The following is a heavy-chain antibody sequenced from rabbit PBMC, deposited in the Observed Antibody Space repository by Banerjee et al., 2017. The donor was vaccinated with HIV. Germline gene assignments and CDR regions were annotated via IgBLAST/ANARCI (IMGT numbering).Heavy chain of an antibody. Sequence: QSLEESGGDLVKPGASLTLTCTASGFSFSSGYYMCWVRQAPGKGLEWIACIYAGSSGSTWYASWAKGRFTISKTSSTTVTLQMTSLTAADTATYFCARDQVASSSGPQFNLWGPGTLVTVS. D-gene: IGHD1-1*01. CDR1: GFSFSSGYY. CDR3: ARDQVASSSGPQFNL. CDR2: IYAGSSGST. V-gene: IGHV1S40*01. J-gene: IGHJ4*01.